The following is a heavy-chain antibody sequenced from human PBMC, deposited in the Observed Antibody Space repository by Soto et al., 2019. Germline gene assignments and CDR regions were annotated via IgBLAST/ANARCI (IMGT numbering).Heavy chain of an antibody. CDR3: ARVLGAYSNWFDP. CDR2: IGGSSTYI. CDR1: GFTFSSRT. V-gene: IGHV3-21*01. Sequence: PGGSLRLSCAASGFTFSSRTMTWVRQAPGRGLEWVSSIGGSSTYIYYADSVKGRFTISRDNAKNSLYLQLHSLRAEDTAVYYCARVLGAYSNWFDPWGQGTLVTVSS. D-gene: IGHD1-26*01. J-gene: IGHJ5*02.